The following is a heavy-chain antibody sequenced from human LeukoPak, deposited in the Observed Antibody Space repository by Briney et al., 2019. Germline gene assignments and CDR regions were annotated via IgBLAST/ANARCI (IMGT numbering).Heavy chain of an antibody. CDR3: AKLRTWLGSSDNWFDP. V-gene: IGHV3-23*01. CDR2: ISGSGGST. D-gene: IGHD6-19*01. Sequence: GGSLRPSCAASGFTFSSYAMSWVRQAPGKWLEWVSAISGSGGSTYYADSVKGRFTISRDNSKNTLYLQMNSLRAEDTALYYCAKLRTWLGSSDNWFDPWGQGTLVTVSS. CDR1: GFTFSSYA. J-gene: IGHJ5*02.